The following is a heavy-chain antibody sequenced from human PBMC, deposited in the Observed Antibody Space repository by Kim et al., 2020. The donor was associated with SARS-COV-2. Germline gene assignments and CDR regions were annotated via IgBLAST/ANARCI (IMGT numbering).Heavy chain of an antibody. CDR1: GFTFDDYS. Sequence: GGSLRLSCAASGFTFDDYSMHWVRQVPGKGLEWVSVITWDGGCKDYADSVKGRFTISRDNTENCLYLDMRSLRTEDTAIYYCAKDPGTGGLDYFSTWGQG. V-gene: IGHV3-43*01. D-gene: IGHD1-1*01. J-gene: IGHJ4*02. CDR2: ITWDGGCK. CDR3: AKDPGTGGLDYFST.